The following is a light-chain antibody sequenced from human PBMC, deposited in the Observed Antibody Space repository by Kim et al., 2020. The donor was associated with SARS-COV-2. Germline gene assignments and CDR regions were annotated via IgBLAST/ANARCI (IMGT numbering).Light chain of an antibody. CDR1: QSVLYSSNHKNY. CDR2: WAS. V-gene: IGKV4-1*01. Sequence: APINCKSSQSVLYSSNHKNYLAWYQQKPGQPPKLLIYWASTRESGVPDRFSGSGSGTDFTLTISSLQAEDVAVYYCQQYYSTPITFGQGTRLEIK. CDR3: QQYYSTPIT. J-gene: IGKJ5*01.